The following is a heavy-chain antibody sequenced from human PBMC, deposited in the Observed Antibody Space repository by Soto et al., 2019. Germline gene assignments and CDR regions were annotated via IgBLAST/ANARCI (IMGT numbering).Heavy chain of an antibody. V-gene: IGHV4-34*01. J-gene: IGHJ4*02. D-gene: IGHD6-13*01. CDR1: GGSFGGYY. Sequence: PSETLSLTCAVYGGSFGGYYWSWIRQPPGKGLEWIGEINHSGSTNYNPSLKSRVTISVDTSKNQFSLKLSSVTAADTAVYYCAREVIAAAGTFDYWGQGTLVTVSS. CDR2: INHSGST. CDR3: AREVIAAAGTFDY.